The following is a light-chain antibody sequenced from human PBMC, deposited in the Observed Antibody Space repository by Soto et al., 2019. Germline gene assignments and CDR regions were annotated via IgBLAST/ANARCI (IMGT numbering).Light chain of an antibody. CDR2: DAS. V-gene: IGKV3-11*01. Sequence: EIVLTQSPATLSLSPGERATLSCRASQSVSNYLAWYQHKPGQAPRLLIYDASNRATGIPARFSGSGSGTDFTPTISSLEPEDFAVYYCQQRSDWPTFGQGTKVDIK. CDR3: QQRSDWPT. CDR1: QSVSNY. J-gene: IGKJ2*01.